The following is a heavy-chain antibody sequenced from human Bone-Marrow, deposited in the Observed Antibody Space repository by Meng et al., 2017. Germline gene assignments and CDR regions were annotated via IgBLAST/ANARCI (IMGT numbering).Heavy chain of an antibody. V-gene: IGHV3-74*03. J-gene: IGHJ5*02. CDR2: IKNDGSST. CDR3: AKSDWFDP. CDR1: GFTFSGYW. Sequence: LSLTCAASGFTFSGYWMHWVRQAPGKGLEWVSRIKNDGSSTMYADSVRGRFTISRDNVKNTLYLQMNSLRAEDTAVYYCAKSDWFDPWGQGTLVTVSS.